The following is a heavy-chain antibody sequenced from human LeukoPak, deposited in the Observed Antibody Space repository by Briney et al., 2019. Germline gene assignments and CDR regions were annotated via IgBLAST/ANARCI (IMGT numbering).Heavy chain of an antibody. CDR1: GFTFSDYY. Sequence: PGGSLRLSCAASGFTFSDYYMSWIRQAPGKGLGWVSYISSSGSTIYYADSVTGRFTISRDNAKNSLYLQMNSLRAEDTAVYYCARAPREQWLVRDYFDYWGQGTLVTVSS. D-gene: IGHD6-19*01. J-gene: IGHJ4*02. CDR3: ARAPREQWLVRDYFDY. CDR2: ISSSGSTI. V-gene: IGHV3-11*04.